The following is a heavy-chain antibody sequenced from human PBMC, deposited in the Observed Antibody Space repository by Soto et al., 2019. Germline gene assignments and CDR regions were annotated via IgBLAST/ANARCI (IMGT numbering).Heavy chain of an antibody. J-gene: IGHJ4*02. CDR1: GFTFSSYA. CDR2: ISGSGDST. D-gene: IGHD4-17*01. CDR3: AKDSTRVTTYHRFDY. Sequence: GGSLRLSCAASGFTFSSYAMSWVRQAPGKGLEWVSGISGSGDSTFYADSVKGRFTISRDNSKNTLFLQMNSLRAEDSAVYYCAKDSTRVTTYHRFDYWGQGTLVTVSS. V-gene: IGHV3-23*01.